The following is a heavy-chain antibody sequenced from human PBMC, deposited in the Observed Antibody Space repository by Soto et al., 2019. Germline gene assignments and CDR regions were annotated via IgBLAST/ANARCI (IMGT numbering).Heavy chain of an antibody. Sequence: SETLSLTCTVSGGSINSGDYYWTWVRQPPWKGLEWIGYIYYDGNSQHNPSLKSRVTMSIDTSKNQFSLNLSSVTAADTAVYYCARDRRWLPRGPNNWLDLWGQGXQVTVSS. CDR1: GGSINSGDYY. J-gene: IGHJ5*02. CDR2: IYYDGNS. V-gene: IGHV4-30-4*01. CDR3: ARDRRWLPRGPNNWLDL. D-gene: IGHD5-12*01.